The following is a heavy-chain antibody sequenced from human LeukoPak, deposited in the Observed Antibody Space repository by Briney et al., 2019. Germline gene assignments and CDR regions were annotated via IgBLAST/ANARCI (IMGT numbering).Heavy chain of an antibody. CDR3: AKVPRYCSGGSCFYFDY. CDR2: IRYDGGET. CDR1: GFTFNRRS. V-gene: IGHV3-30*02. J-gene: IGHJ4*01. Sequence: GGSLRLSCAASGFTFNRRSMHWVRQAPGKGLEWVAFIRYDGGETFYADFVKGRFTISRDNSKNTLYLQMNSLRAEDTAVYFCAKVPRYCSGGSCFYFDYWGHGNMVTVSS. D-gene: IGHD2-15*01.